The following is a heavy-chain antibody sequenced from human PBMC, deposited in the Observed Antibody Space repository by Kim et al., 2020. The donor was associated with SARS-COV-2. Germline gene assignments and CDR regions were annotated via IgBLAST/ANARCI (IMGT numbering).Heavy chain of an antibody. CDR3: ARGPGGALRYFDWLLSPGFDY. J-gene: IGHJ4*02. D-gene: IGHD3-9*01. Sequence: FTISRDNSKNTLYLQMNSLRAEDTAVYYCARGPGGALRYFDWLLSPGFDYWGQGTLVTVSS. V-gene: IGHV3-30*01.